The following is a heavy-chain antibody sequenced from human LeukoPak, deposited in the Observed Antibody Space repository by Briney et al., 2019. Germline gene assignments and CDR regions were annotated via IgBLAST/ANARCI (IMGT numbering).Heavy chain of an antibody. V-gene: IGHV3-7*01. Sequence: GGSLTLSCAASGFTFSSYWMTWVRQAPGKGLEWVASIKQDGNEKNYVDSVKGRFTISRDNARNSLYLQMSNLSTDDTAVYYCARDGAFRIYDYWGQGTLVTVSS. CDR2: IKQDGNEK. J-gene: IGHJ4*02. CDR3: ARDGAFRIYDY. D-gene: IGHD3-3*02. CDR1: GFTFSSYW.